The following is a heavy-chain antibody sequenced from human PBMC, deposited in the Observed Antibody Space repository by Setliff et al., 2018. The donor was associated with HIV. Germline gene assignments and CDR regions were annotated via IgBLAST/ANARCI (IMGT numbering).Heavy chain of an antibody. D-gene: IGHD2-15*01. J-gene: IGHJ6*02. CDR1: GFTFSSYE. CDR3: ARSEKYCSSGSCFRGCYGMDV. V-gene: IGHV3-48*03. CDR2: ISSSGNTI. Sequence: LRLSCAASGFTFSSYEMNWVRQAPGKGLEWVSYISSSGNTIYYADSVKGRFTISRDNAKKSLYLQMNSLRAEDTAIYYCARSEKYCSSGSCFRGCYGMDVWGHGTTVTVSS.